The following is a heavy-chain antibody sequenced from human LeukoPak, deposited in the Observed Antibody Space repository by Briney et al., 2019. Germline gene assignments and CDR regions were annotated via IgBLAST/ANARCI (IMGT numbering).Heavy chain of an antibody. J-gene: IGHJ5*02. CDR3: VRIPNSANFPNWFDP. CDR2: ISSSSDYI. D-gene: IGHD4/OR15-4a*01. V-gene: IGHV3-21*01. CDR1: GFTFSSST. Sequence: PGGSLRLSCAASGFTFSSSTMNWVRRAPGKGLEWVSSISSSSDYIYYADSVKGRSTISRDNAKNSLYLQMNGLRAEDTAVYYCVRIPNSANFPNWFDPWGQGTLVTVSS.